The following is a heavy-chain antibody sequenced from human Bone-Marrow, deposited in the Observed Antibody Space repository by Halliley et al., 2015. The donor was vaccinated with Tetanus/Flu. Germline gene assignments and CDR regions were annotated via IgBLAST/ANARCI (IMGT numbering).Heavy chain of an antibody. CDR3: ARRIAVANTGHYFDY. D-gene: IGHD6-19*01. CDR1: GYTFTSYW. CDR2: IYPGGSNT. V-gene: IGHV5-51*03. Sequence: QLVQSGAEVKKPGESLKISCKGPGYTFTSYWIVWVRQMPGRGLEWMGIIYPGGSNTRYSPSFQGHVTISADRSITTAYLQWSSLQAADTAVYYCARRIAVANTGHYFDYWGQGTLVTVSS. J-gene: IGHJ4*02.